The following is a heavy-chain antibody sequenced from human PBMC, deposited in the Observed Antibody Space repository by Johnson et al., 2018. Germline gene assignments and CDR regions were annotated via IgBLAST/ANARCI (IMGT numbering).Heavy chain of an antibody. CDR1: GFTFGGSA. Sequence: VQLQESGGGLVQPGGSLKLSCAASGFTFGGSAIHWVRQASGKGLEWVGRIRNKANNYATAYAASVEDRFTVSRDDSGNTAYRQMNSLKTEDTAVYYCARGPNDYRDSFDIWGQGTMVTVSS. V-gene: IGHV3-73*02. CDR2: IRNKANNYAT. CDR3: ARGPNDYRDSFDI. J-gene: IGHJ3*02. D-gene: IGHD4-11*01.